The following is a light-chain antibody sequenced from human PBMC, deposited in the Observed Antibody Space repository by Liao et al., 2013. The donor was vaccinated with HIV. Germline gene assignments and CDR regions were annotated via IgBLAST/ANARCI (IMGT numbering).Light chain of an antibody. V-gene: IGLV3-1*01. CDR3: QAWDSSTGV. CDR1: NVGSTP. Sequence: SYELSQPPSLSVAPGQTARITCGGVNVGSTPVQWYQQKPGQSPVLVIYQDSKRPSGIPERFSGSNSGNTATLTISGTQAMDEADYYCQAWDSSTGVFGTGTKVTVL. CDR2: QDS. J-gene: IGLJ1*01.